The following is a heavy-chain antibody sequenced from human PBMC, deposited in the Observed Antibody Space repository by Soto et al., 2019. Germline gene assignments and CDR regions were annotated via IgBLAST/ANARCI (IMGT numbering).Heavy chain of an antibody. CDR3: AGHSSGVPGYYYGMDV. J-gene: IGHJ6*02. CDR2: ISNSGRT. Sequence: PSETLSLTFTVSGDSISRGAYYWTWIRQHPGKGLEWIGYISNSGRTYYNPSLKSRPTISLDTSENQFSLKLTSVTAADTAMYYCAGHSSGVPGYYYGMDVWGQGTTVT. V-gene: IGHV4-31*03. D-gene: IGHD3-22*01. CDR1: GDSISRGAYY.